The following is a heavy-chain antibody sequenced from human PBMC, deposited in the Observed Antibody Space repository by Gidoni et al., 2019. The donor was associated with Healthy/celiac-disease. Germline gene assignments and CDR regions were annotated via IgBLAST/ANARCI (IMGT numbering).Heavy chain of an antibody. V-gene: IGHV1-2*02. Sequence: QVQRVQSGAEVKKPGASWTVSCKASGYTFTGYYMHWVRQAPGQGLEWMGWINPNSGGTNYAQKFQGRVTMTRDTAISTAYMELSRLRSDDTAVYYCARPANSGSYSAGVGWFDPWGQGTLVTVSS. CDR2: INPNSGGT. D-gene: IGHD1-26*01. J-gene: IGHJ5*02. CDR3: ARPANSGSYSAGVGWFDP. CDR1: GYTFTGYY.